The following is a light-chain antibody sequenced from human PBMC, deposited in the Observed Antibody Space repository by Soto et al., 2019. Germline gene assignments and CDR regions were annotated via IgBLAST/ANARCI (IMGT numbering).Light chain of an antibody. Sequence: DIVMTQSPDSLAVSLGERATINCKSSQSVLYSPNNKNYLAWYQQKPRQPPKLLIYWASNRESGVPDRFSGSGSGTDFTLTISSLQAEDVAVYYCQQYYTPPLTFGKGTKVEIK. CDR1: QSVLYSPNNKNY. CDR3: QQYYTPPLT. CDR2: WAS. J-gene: IGKJ1*01. V-gene: IGKV4-1*01.